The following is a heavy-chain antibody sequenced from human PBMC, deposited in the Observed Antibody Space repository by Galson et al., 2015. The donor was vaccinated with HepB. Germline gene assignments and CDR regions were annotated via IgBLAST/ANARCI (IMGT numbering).Heavy chain of an antibody. V-gene: IGHV3-23*01. Sequence: SLRLSCAASGFAFDTHAMSWVRQAPGRGLEWISGISGNGDSPFYADSVKGRFNVSRDNYNNILYLQMNSLRAEDAGLYFCAKGYGLFDSWGQGILVTVSS. CDR2: ISGNGDSP. CDR3: AKGYGLFDS. CDR1: GFAFDTHA. J-gene: IGHJ5*01. D-gene: IGHD5-18*01.